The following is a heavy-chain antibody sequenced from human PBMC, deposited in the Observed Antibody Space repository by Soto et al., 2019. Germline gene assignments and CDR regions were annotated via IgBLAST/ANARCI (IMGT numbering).Heavy chain of an antibody. CDR3: ARHWLSQTVEEGSFDP. V-gene: IGHV4-30-2*01. Sequence: QLQLQESGSGLVKPSQTLSLTCAVSGGSISSGGYSWSWIRQPPGKGLEWIGYIYHSGSTYYNPSLKSRVTISVDRSKNQFSLKLSSVTAADTAVYYCARHWLSQTVEEGSFDPWGQGTLVTVSS. J-gene: IGHJ5*02. D-gene: IGHD3-22*01. CDR2: IYHSGST. CDR1: GGSISSGGYS.